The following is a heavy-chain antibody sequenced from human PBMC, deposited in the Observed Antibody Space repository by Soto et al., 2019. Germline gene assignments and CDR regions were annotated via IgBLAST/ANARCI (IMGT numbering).Heavy chain of an antibody. J-gene: IGHJ6*03. CDR2: ISSSSSTI. CDR3: ARVSGYMDV. V-gene: IGHV3-48*01. CDR1: GFTFSSYS. Sequence: GESLKISCAASGFTFSSYSMNWVRQAPGKGLEWVSYISSSSSTIYYADSVKGRFTISRDNAKNSLYLQMNSLRAEDTAVYYCARVSGYMDVWGKGTTVTVSS.